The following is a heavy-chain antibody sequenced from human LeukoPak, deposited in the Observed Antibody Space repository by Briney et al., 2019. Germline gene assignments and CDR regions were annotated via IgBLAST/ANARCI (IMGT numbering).Heavy chain of an antibody. D-gene: IGHD2-15*01. V-gene: IGHV1-2*02. CDR2: INPNSGGT. Sequence: ASVKVSCKASGYTFTGYYMHWVRQAPGQGLEWMGWINPNSGGTNYAQKFQGRVTMTRDTSISTAYMELSRLRSEDTAVYYCARENYCSGGSCLLYYYYYMDVWGKGTTVTVSS. J-gene: IGHJ6*03. CDR3: ARENYCSGGSCLLYYYYYMDV. CDR1: GYTFTGYY.